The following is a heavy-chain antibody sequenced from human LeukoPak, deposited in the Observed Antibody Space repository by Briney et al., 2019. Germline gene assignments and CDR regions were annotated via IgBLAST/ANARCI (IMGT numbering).Heavy chain of an antibody. Sequence: SETLSLTCAVYGGSFSGYYWSWIRQPPGKGLEWIGYIYYSGSTNYNPSLKSRVTISVRTSKNQFSLKLRSVTAADTAVYYCAKRRVDAFDIWGQGTMVTVSS. CDR1: GGSFSGYY. CDR2: IYYSGST. V-gene: IGHV4-59*01. J-gene: IGHJ3*02. CDR3: AKRRVDAFDI. D-gene: IGHD5/OR15-5a*01.